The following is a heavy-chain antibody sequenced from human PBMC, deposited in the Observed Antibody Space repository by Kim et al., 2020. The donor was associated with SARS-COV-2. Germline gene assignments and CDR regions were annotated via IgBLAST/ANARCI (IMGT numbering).Heavy chain of an antibody. Sequence: GSLRLSCAASGFTFSTYSMHWVRQAPGKGLEWVAVISSDGSKKYYTDSVEGRFTISRDNSENTLYLQMNSLKAEDTAVYYCARDDRGFLVDYWGQGTLVTVSS. CDR1: GFTFSTYS. J-gene: IGHJ4*02. CDR2: ISSDGSKK. V-gene: IGHV3-30*04. CDR3: ARDDRGFLVDY. D-gene: IGHD2-8*02.